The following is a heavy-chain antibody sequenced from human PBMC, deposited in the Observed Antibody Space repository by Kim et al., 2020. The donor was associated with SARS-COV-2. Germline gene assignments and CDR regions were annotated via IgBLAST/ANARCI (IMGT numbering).Heavy chain of an antibody. CDR2: VYYSGST. D-gene: IGHD3-10*01. Sequence: SETLSLTCTVSGGSISNSYWSWIRQPPGKGLEWIGYVYYSGSTDSNPSYNPSLKSRITISLDTSKNQFSLRLSSVTAADTAVYYFVRGPTGGWFDPWGQGTLVTVSS. CDR1: GGSISNSY. V-gene: IGHV4-59*13. J-gene: IGHJ5*02. CDR3: VRGPTGGWFDP.